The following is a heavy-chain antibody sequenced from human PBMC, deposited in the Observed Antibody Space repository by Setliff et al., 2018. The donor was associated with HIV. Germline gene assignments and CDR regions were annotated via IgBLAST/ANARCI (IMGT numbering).Heavy chain of an antibody. V-gene: IGHV5-51*01. CDR1: GYSFTNYW. D-gene: IGHD1-26*01. CDR3: ARYSGSYPDY. CDR2: IWPDDSDT. Sequence: GESLKISCKTSGYSFTNYWVGWVRQMPGNGLEWMGLIWPDDSDTIYSPSFQGQVTMSADKSISTAYLQWSSLKAPDTAMYYCARYSGSYPDYWGQGTLVTVSS. J-gene: IGHJ4*02.